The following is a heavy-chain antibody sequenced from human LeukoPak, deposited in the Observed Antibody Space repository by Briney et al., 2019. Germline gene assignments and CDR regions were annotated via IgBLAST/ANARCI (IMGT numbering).Heavy chain of an antibody. D-gene: IGHD4-23*01. CDR1: GGTFSSYA. CDR2: IIPIFGTA. CDR3: ARNDYGGNSALYYYYMDV. V-gene: IGHV1-69*05. J-gene: IGHJ6*03. Sequence: ASVKVSCKASGGTFSSYAISWVRQAPGQGLEWMGGIIPIFGTANYAQKFQGRVTITTDESTSTAFMELSSLRSEDTAVYYCARNDYGGNSALYYYYMDVWGKGTSVTVSS.